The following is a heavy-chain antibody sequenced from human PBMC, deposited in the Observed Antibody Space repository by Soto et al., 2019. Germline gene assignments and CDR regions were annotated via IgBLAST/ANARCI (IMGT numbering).Heavy chain of an antibody. D-gene: IGHD5-18*01. Sequence: PGGSLRLSCAASGFTFSSYAMSWVRQAPGKGLEWVSTISGSDGRTYSTDSVKGRFTISRDNSGNTAYLQMNSLRVEDTAVYYCAKGVSQYTPLALFDYWGRGTLVTVSS. CDR3: AKGVSQYTPLALFDY. CDR2: ISGSDGRT. J-gene: IGHJ4*02. V-gene: IGHV3-23*01. CDR1: GFTFSSYA.